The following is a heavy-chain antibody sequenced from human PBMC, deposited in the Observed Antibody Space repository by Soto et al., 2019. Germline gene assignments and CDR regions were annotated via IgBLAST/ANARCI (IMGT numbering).Heavy chain of an antibody. V-gene: IGHV3-9*01. CDR2: ISWNSGSI. CDR1: GFTFDDYA. Sequence: EVQLVESGGGLAQPGRSLRLSCAASGFTFDDYAMHWVRQAPGKGLEGVSGISWNSGSIGYADSVKGRFTISRDNAKNSLYLQMNSLRAEDTALYYCAKVSEGSSWFFDYWGQGTLVTVSS. CDR3: AKVSEGSSWFFDY. J-gene: IGHJ4*02. D-gene: IGHD6-13*01.